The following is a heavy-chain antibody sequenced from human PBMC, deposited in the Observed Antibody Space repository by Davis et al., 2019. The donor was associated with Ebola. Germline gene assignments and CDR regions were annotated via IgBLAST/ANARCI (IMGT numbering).Heavy chain of an antibody. CDR2: ITESGGST. Sequence: GESLKISCAASGFTFYNYAMSWVRQTPGKGLEWVSAITESGGSTYYAKSVKGRFSISRDNPKNTLYLQMNSLRAEDTAVYYCARSGLSFGVVKYHYGMDVWGKGTTVTVSS. V-gene: IGHV3-23*01. J-gene: IGHJ6*04. CDR3: ARSGLSFGVVKYHYGMDV. CDR1: GFTFYNYA. D-gene: IGHD3-3*01.